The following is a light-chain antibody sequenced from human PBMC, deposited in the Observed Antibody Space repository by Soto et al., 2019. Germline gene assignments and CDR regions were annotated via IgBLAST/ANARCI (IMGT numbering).Light chain of an antibody. CDR3: HQATSGLRT. J-gene: IGKJ1*01. CDR1: QNVATN. Sequence: IVMTQSPDTLSMSPGDRATLSCRASQNVATNVAWYQQKPGQAPSLLIYGASIRATGVPARFSGSGSGTEFTLTIDSLQSEDFAVFYCHQATSGLRTFGRGTRVEV. CDR2: GAS. V-gene: IGKV3-15*01.